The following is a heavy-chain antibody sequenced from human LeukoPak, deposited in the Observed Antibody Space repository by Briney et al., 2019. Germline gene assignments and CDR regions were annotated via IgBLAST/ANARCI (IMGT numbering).Heavy chain of an antibody. CDR1: GGSMNDYY. CDR3: ARLYCRGGNCYSYFDS. CDR2: IYANGAT. Sequence: PSETLSLTCTVPGGSMNDYYWYWIRQPAGKGLECIGRIYANGATHYNASLKSRITMSVDTSKTQFSLTLNSVTAADSAVYYCARLYCRGGNCYSYFDSWGRGTLVTVSS. J-gene: IGHJ4*02. D-gene: IGHD2-15*01. V-gene: IGHV4-4*07.